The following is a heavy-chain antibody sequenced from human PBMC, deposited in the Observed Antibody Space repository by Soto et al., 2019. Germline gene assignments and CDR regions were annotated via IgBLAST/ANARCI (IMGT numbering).Heavy chain of an antibody. CDR3: ARVVMTTVPASYSSGMDV. V-gene: IGHV1-69*18. D-gene: IGHD4-4*01. J-gene: IGHJ6*02. CDR2: IIPFIGTA. CDR1: GGTFSSYA. Sequence: QVQLVQSGAEVKKPGSSVTVSCKASGGTFSSYAISWVRQAPGQGLEWMGRIIPFIGTANYAQKFQGRVTMTAAESPSTAYMELTSLRCEATAVYYCARVVMTTVPASYSSGMDVWGQGTTVTVSS.